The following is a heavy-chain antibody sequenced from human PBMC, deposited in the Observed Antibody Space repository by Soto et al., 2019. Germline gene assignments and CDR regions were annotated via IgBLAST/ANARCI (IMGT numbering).Heavy chain of an antibody. Sequence: QVQLVESGGGVVQPGRSLRLSCAASGFTFSSYAMHWVRQAPGKGLEWVAVISYDGSNKYYADSVKGRFTISRDNSKNTLDLQMNSLRAEDTAVYYCARSKYQLPQSWGQGTLVTVSS. CDR2: ISYDGSNK. D-gene: IGHD2-2*01. CDR3: ARSKYQLPQS. CDR1: GFTFSSYA. V-gene: IGHV3-30-3*01. J-gene: IGHJ5*02.